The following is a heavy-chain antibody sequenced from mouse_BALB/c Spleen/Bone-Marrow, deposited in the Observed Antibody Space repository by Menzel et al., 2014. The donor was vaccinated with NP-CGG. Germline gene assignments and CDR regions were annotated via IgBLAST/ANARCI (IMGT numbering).Heavy chain of an antibody. CDR2: FDPSDSET. J-gene: IGHJ1*01. CDR3: ARSHGYYPYWYFDV. V-gene: IGHV1-69*02. D-gene: IGHD2-3*01. Sequence: QVQLQQPGAELVKPGAPVKLSCTASGYTFTSYWMNWVRQRPGRGLEWIGRFDPSDSETHYNQKYKDKATLTVDKSSSTAYIQLSSLTSEDPAVYHCARSHGYYPYWYFDVWGAGTTVTVSS. CDR1: GYTFTSYW.